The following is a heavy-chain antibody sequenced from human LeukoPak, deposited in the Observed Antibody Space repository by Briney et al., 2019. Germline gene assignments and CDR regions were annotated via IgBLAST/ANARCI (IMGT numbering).Heavy chain of an antibody. CDR2: IYYSGST. CDR3: ARRSSDWNKYYSDY. V-gene: IGHV4-59*08. D-gene: IGHD6-19*01. CDR1: GGSISSYY. J-gene: IGHJ4*02. Sequence: KPSETLSLTCTVSGGSISSYYWSWIRQPPGKGLEWIGYIYYSGSTNYNPSLKSRVTISVDTSKNQFSLKLSSVTAADTAVYYCARRSSDWNKYYSDYWGQGTLVTVSS.